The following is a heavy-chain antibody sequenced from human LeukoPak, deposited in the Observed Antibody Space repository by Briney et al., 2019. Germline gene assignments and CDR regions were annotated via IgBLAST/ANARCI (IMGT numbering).Heavy chain of an antibody. Sequence: PGGSLRLSCAASGFTFSSYAMSWVRQAPGKGLEWVSGISGSGGSTHYADSVKDRFTISRDNSKNTLYLQMNSLRAEDTAVYYCAKETVVVVAATLDAFDIWGQGTMVTVSS. CDR2: ISGSGGST. V-gene: IGHV3-23*01. D-gene: IGHD2-15*01. CDR3: AKETVVVVAATLDAFDI. J-gene: IGHJ3*02. CDR1: GFTFSSYA.